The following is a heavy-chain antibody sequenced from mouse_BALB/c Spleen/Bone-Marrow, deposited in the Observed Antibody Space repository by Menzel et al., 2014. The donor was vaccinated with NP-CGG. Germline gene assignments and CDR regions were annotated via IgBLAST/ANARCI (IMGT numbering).Heavy chain of an antibody. CDR1: GFNIKDTY. J-gene: IGHJ1*01. CDR3: ASYRYAWYFDG. CDR2: IDPANGNT. Sequence: VQLKQSGAELVKPGASVKLSCTASGFNIKDTYMHWVKQRPEQGLEWIGRIDPANGNTKYDPKFQGKATITADTSSNTAYLQLSSLTSEDTAVYYCASYRYAWYFDGWGAGTTVTGSS. V-gene: IGHV14-3*02. D-gene: IGHD2-14*01.